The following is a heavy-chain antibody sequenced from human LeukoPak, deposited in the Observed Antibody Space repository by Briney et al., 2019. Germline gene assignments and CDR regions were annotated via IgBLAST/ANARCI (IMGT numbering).Heavy chain of an antibody. D-gene: IGHD2-2*01. Sequence: ASVKVSCKASGYTFTSYGISWVRQAPGQGLGWMGGIIPIFGTANYAQKFQGRVTITADESTSTAYMELSSLRSEDTAVYYCARDGEYQLPHFDYWGQGTLVTVSS. V-gene: IGHV1-69*13. J-gene: IGHJ4*02. CDR2: IIPIFGTA. CDR3: ARDGEYQLPHFDY. CDR1: GYTFTSYG.